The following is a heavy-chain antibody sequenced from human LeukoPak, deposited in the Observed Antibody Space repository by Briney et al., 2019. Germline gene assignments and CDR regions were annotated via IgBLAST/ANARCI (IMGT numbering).Heavy chain of an antibody. CDR1: GGSISSGDYY. Sequence: PSQTLSLTCTVSGGSISSGDYYWSWIRQPPGKGLEWIGYIYYSGSTYYNPSPKSRVTISVDTSKNQFSLKLSSVTAAATAVYYCARDRVLSPRRDYYFDYWGQGTLVTVSS. CDR2: IYYSGST. CDR3: ARDRVLSPRRDYYFDY. D-gene: IGHD2-15*01. J-gene: IGHJ4*02. V-gene: IGHV4-30-4*08.